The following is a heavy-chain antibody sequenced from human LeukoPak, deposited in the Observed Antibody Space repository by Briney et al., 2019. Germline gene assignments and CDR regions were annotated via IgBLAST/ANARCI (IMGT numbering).Heavy chain of an antibody. J-gene: IGHJ5*02. CDR3: ARDLSRDGCNR. CDR1: GYSISSGYY. D-gene: IGHD5-24*01. CDR2: IYHSGST. Sequence: SETLSLTCTVSGYSISSGYYWGWIRQPPGKGLEWIGGIYHSGSTYYNPSLKSRVTISLDTSKNQFSLKLSFVTAADTAMYYCARDLSRDGCNRWGQGTLVTVSS. V-gene: IGHV4-38-2*02.